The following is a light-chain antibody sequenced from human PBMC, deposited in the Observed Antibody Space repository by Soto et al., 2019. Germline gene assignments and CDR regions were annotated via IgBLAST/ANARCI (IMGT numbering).Light chain of an antibody. V-gene: IGKV3-20*01. CDR3: QQYNRSPPDFT. Sequence: EIVLTQSPGTLSVSPGERVTLSCRASQGISSSYVSWYQQRPGQAPRLLIFGASYMATGIPDRFSGSGAGTGFTLTISRLGPEYFAVSYCQQYNRSPPDFTFGAGTKVDSK. J-gene: IGKJ3*01. CDR2: GAS. CDR1: QGISSSY.